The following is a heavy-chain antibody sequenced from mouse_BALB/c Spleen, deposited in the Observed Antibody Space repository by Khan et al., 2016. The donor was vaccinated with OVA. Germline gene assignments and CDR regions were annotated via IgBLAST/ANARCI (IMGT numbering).Heavy chain of an antibody. CDR3: ARGLRRYYDAMDY. CDR2: INPDSSTI. D-gene: IGHD2-2*01. Sequence: VQLKESGGGLVQPGGSLKLSCAASGFDFSRYWMSWVRQAPGKGLEWIGEINPDSSTINYTPSLKDKFIISRDNAKNTLYLQMSKVRSEDTALYYCARGLRRYYDAMDYWGQGTSVTVSS. V-gene: IGHV4-1*02. J-gene: IGHJ4*01. CDR1: GFDFSRYW.